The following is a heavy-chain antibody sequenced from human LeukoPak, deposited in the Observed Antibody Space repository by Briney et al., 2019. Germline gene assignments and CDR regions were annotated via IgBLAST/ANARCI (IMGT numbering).Heavy chain of an antibody. Sequence: ASVKVSCKASGYTFTSYGISWVRQAPGQGLEWMGWISAYNGNTNYAQKLQGRVTMTTDTSTSTAYMELRSLRSDDTAVYYFARLGLDGYNFDGDSYYYMDVWGKGTTVTISS. CDR1: GYTFTSYG. CDR3: ARLGLDGYNFDGDSYYYMDV. CDR2: ISAYNGNT. V-gene: IGHV1-18*01. J-gene: IGHJ6*03. D-gene: IGHD5-24*01.